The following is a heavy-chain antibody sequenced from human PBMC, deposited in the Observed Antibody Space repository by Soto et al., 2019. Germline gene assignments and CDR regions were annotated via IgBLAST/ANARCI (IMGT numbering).Heavy chain of an antibody. D-gene: IGHD6-13*01. J-gene: IGHJ6*02. Sequence: GGSLRLSCAASGFTVSSNYMSWVRQAPGKGLEWVSVIYSGGSTYYADSVKGRFTISRDNSKNTLYLQMNSLRAEDAAVYYCAREGRSGSSSWYGKYYYYGMDVWGQGTTVTVSS. CDR1: GFTVSSNY. V-gene: IGHV3-53*01. CDR2: IYSGGST. CDR3: AREGRSGSSSWYGKYYYYGMDV.